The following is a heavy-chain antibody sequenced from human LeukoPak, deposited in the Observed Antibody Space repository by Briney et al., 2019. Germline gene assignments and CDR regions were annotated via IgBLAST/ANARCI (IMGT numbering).Heavy chain of an antibody. D-gene: IGHD3-22*01. Sequence: SETLSLSCTASGGSISSYNWSWIRQPPGKGLEWIGYIYYSGSTNYNPSLKSRVTISVDTSKNQFSLKLSSVTAADTAVYYCARGLQITMISNWLQGTLVTVSS. J-gene: IGHJ4*02. CDR2: IYYSGST. V-gene: IGHV4-59*01. CDR3: ARGLQITMISN. CDR1: GGSISSYN.